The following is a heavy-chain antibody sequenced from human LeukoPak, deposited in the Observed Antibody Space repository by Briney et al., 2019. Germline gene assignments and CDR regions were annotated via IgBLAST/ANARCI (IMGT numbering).Heavy chain of an antibody. J-gene: IGHJ3*02. CDR3: ARHGVNYPDAFDI. CDR1: GYSFTSYW. CDR2: IYPGDSNT. V-gene: IGHV5-51*01. Sequence: GESLKISCQVSGYSFTSYWIAWVRQMPGKGLEWMGIIYPGDSNTRYSPSSQGQVTMSVDTSINTAYLQWISLKAADTAMYYCARHGVNYPDAFDIWGQGTMVTVSS. D-gene: IGHD5-24*01.